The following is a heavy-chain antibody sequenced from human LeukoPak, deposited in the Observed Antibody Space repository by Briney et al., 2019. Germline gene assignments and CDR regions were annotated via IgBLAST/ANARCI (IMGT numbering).Heavy chain of an antibody. V-gene: IGHV1-18*04. J-gene: IGHJ4*02. CDR3: ARDRGYQLPINFDY. D-gene: IGHD2-2*01. CDR1: GNTFTDYY. CDR2: ISAYNGNT. Sequence: ASVKVSCKASGNTFTDYYMHWVRQAPGQGLEWMGWISAYNGNTNYAQKLQGRVTMTTDTSTSTAYMELRSLRSDDTAVYYCARDRGYQLPINFDYWGQGTLVTVSS.